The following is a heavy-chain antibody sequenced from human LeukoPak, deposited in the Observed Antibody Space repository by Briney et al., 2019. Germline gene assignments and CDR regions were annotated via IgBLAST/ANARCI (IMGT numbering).Heavy chain of an antibody. CDR1: GFTFSSYS. CDR2: IYYSGST. V-gene: IGHV4-39*07. D-gene: IGHD4-17*01. Sequence: GSLRLSCAASGFTFSSYSMNWIRQPPGKGLEWIGSIYYSGSTYYNPSLKSRVTISVDTSKNQFSLKLSSVTAADTAVYYCARGSTVYWFDPWGQGTLVTVSS. CDR3: ARGSTVYWFDP. J-gene: IGHJ5*02.